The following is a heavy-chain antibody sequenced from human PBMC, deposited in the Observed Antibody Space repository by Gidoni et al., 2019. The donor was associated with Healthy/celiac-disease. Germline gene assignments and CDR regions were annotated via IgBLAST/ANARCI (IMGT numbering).Heavy chain of an antibody. CDR2: TYYRSKWYN. CDR3: AREVAAAGTSWFDP. Sequence: QVQLQQSGPGLVKPSQTLSLTFAISGDSVSSNSAAWNWIRQCPSRGLEWLGRTYYRSKWYNDYAVSVKSRITINPDTSKNQVSLQLNSVTPEDTDVYYCAREVAAAGTSWFDPWGQGTLVTVSS. V-gene: IGHV6-1*01. D-gene: IGHD6-13*01. J-gene: IGHJ5*02. CDR1: GDSVSSNSAA.